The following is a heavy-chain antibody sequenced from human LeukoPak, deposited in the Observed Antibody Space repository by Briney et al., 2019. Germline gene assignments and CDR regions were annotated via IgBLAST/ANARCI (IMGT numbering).Heavy chain of an antibody. D-gene: IGHD2-15*01. CDR2: IYYTGRT. Sequence: SETLSLTCTVSRGSISSSSYSWGWVRQPPGKGLEWIGTIYYTGRTYYSPSLKSRVTMSVDTSKTQFSLRLRSVAAADTAVYYCARLGYCNGGSCSSPFDSWGQGTLVIVSS. J-gene: IGHJ4*02. CDR3: ARLGYCNGGSCSSPFDS. CDR1: RGSISSSSYS. V-gene: IGHV4-39*01.